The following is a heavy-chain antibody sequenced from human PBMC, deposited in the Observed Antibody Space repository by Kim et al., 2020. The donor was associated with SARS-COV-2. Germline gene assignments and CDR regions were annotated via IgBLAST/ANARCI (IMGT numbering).Heavy chain of an antibody. Sequence: ASVKVSCKASGYTFTSYAMHWVRQAPGQRLEWMGWINAGNGNTKYSQKFQGRVTITRDTSASTAYMELSSLRSEDTAVYYCARDGYSSGWFSSYYYYYGMDGWGQGTTVTVSS. D-gene: IGHD6-19*01. CDR1: GYTFTSYA. CDR2: INAGNGNT. CDR3: ARDGYSSGWFSSYYYYYGMDG. V-gene: IGHV1-3*01. J-gene: IGHJ6*02.